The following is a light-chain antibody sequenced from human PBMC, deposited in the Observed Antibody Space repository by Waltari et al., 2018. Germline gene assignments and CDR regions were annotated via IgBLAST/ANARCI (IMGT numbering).Light chain of an antibody. CDR3: QQYDGLVVT. CDR2: GAS. Sequence: EIVLTQSPGTLSLSPGERVILSCRASQYITGGWMTWYHQKPGQAPRLLIYGASTRAPGVPDRFSCSGSGTDFTLTISRLEPDDSGVYYCQQYDGLVVTFGGGTKVEIE. CDR1: QYITGGW. J-gene: IGKJ4*01. V-gene: IGKV3-20*01.